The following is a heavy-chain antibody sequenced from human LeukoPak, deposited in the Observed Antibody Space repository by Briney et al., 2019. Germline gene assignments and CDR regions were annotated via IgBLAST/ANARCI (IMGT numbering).Heavy chain of an antibody. J-gene: IGHJ4*02. CDR1: GFTFSSYA. CDR2: ISGSGGST. CDR3: AKVVYDSSGYYFYY. D-gene: IGHD3-22*01. Sequence: PGGSLRLSCAASGFTFSSYAMSWVRQAPGKGLEWASAISGSGGSTYYADSVKGRFTISRDNSKNTLYLQMNSLRAEDTAVYYCAKVVYDSSGYYFYYWGQGTLVTVSS. V-gene: IGHV3-23*01.